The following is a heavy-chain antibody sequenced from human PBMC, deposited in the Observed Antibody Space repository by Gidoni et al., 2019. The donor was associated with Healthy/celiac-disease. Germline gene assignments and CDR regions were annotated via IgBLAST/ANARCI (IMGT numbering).Heavy chain of an antibody. CDR1: GYTLDAYA. CDR3: AKDIGYDSRGGWAFDI. J-gene: IGHJ3*02. CDR2: ISWNSGSI. D-gene: IGHD3-22*01. Sequence: QRVESGGGWVQPGRSLRPSCAAPGYTLDAYAMHWVRQAPGKGLAWVSGISWNSGSIGYADSVKGRFTISRDNAKNSLYLQMNSLRAEDTALYYCAKDIGYDSRGGWAFDIWGQGTMVTVSS. V-gene: IGHV3-9*01.